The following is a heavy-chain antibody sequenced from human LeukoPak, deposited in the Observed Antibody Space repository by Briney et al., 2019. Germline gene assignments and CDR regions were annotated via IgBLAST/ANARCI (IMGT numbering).Heavy chain of an antibody. CDR2: ISSSSSTI. CDR3: ARLTGYYDSSGYLDY. Sequence: GGSLRLSCAASGFTFSSYSMNWIRQAPGKGLEWVSYISSSSSTIYYADSVKGRFTISRDNAKNSLYLQMNSLRAEDTAVYYCARLTGYYDSSGYLDYWGQGTLVTVSS. CDR1: GFTFSSYS. J-gene: IGHJ4*02. V-gene: IGHV3-48*01. D-gene: IGHD3-22*01.